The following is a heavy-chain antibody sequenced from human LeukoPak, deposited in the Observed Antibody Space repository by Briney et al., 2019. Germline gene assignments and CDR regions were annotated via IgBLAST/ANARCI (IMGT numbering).Heavy chain of an antibody. D-gene: IGHD6-13*01. CDR1: GFTFSSFW. CDR2: IKQDGSEK. V-gene: IGHV3-7*01. J-gene: IGHJ4*02. Sequence: GGSLRLSCAASGFTFSSFWMGWVRQAPGKGLEWVANIKQDGSEKYSVDSVKGRFTISRDNAKNSLYLQMNSLRAEDTAVYYCARGGLRIAAAVWGQGTLVTVSS. CDR3: ARGGLRIAAAV.